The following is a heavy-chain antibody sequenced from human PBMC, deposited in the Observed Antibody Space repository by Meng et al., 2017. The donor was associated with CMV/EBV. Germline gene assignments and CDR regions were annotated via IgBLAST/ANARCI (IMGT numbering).Heavy chain of an antibody. D-gene: IGHD3-22*01. CDR1: GYY. CDR3: ARTGHPDYYDSTSYYTEYFQY. CDR2: IYYSGNT. V-gene: IGHV4-31*02. J-gene: IGHJ1*01. Sequence: GYYWSWIRQHPEKGLEWIGYIYYSGNTYYNPSLKSRVTISVDTSKDQFSLRLISVTAADTAVYYCARTGHPDYYDSTSYYTEYFQYWGQGSLGT.